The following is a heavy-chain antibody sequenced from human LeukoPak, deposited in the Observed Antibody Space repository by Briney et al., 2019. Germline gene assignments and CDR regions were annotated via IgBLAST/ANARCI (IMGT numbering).Heavy chain of an antibody. CDR3: ARHSSNFYFDY. V-gene: IGHV4-59*08. Sequence: SETLSLTCTVSGGSISSFYWTWIRQPPGKGLDWIGSMYYSGNINYNPSLKSRVTMSLDTSKNQLSLRLSSVTAADTAVYYCARHSSNFYFDYWGQGTLVTVSS. J-gene: IGHJ4*02. CDR1: GGSISSFY. D-gene: IGHD1-1*01. CDR2: MYYSGNI.